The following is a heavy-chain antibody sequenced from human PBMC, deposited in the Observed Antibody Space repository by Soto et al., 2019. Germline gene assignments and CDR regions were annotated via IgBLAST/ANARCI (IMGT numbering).Heavy chain of an antibody. CDR3: AIPDSLYYYGMDV. Sequence: EVQLVESGGGVVQPGGSLRLSCAASGFTFSSYSMNWVRQAPGKGLEWVSYISSSSSTIYYADSVKGRFTISRDNAKNSLSLQMNSLRDEDTAVYYCAIPDSLYYYGMDVWGQGTTVTVSS. J-gene: IGHJ6*02. CDR2: ISSSSSTI. CDR1: GFTFSSYS. D-gene: IGHD2-21*01. V-gene: IGHV3-48*02.